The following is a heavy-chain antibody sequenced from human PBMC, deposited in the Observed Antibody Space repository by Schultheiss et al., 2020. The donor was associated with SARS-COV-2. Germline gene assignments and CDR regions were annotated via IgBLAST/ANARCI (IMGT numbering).Heavy chain of an antibody. CDR3: ARDYDFWSGYFTDEDYYGMDV. D-gene: IGHD3-3*01. V-gene: IGHV3-74*01. CDR2: INSDGSST. Sequence: GGSLRLSCAASGFTFSSYWMHWVRQAPGKGLVWVSRINSDGSSTSYADSVKGRFTISRDNAKNTLYLQMNSLRAEDTAVYYCARDYDFWSGYFTDEDYYGMDVWGQGTTVTVSS. CDR1: GFTFSSYW. J-gene: IGHJ6*02.